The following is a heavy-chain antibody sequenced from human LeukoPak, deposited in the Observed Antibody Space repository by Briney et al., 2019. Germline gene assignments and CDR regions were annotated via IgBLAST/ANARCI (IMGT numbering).Heavy chain of an antibody. D-gene: IGHD3-22*01. J-gene: IGHJ4*02. CDR2: ITGDDDKT. CDR3: AKGPKLHSGYHPDY. CDR1: GFTFSSVA. Sequence: PGGSPRLSCAASGFTFSSVAMTWVRQAPGKGLEWVSTITGDDDKTYYANSVQGRFTVSRDYSRNTLHLQMNSLRTEDTAIYYCAKGPKLHSGYHPDYWGQGTLVTVSS. V-gene: IGHV3-23*01.